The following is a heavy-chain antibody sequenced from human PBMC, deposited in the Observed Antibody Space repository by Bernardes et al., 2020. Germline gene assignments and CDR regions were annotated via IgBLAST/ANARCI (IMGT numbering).Heavy chain of an antibody. CDR2: IGGGGTT. V-gene: IGHV3-23*01. CDR1: GFTFSSYS. D-gene: IGHD3-3*01. Sequence: GGSLRLSCVASGFTFSSYSMSWVRQAPGRGLEWVSAIGGGGTTYYADSVKGRFSISRDNSKNTLYLQTNTLRAEDTAIYYCAKGNKASGWDVWGKGTAVTVSS. CDR3: AKGNKASGWDV. J-gene: IGHJ6*04.